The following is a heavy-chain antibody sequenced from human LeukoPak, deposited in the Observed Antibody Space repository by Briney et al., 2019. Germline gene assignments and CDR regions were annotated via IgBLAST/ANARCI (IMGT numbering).Heavy chain of an antibody. CDR2: ISSSSSYI. D-gene: IGHD3-3*01. Sequence: PGGSLRLSCAASGFTFSSYSMNWVRQAPAKGLEWVSSISSSSSYIYYADSVKGRFTISRDNAKNSLYLQMNSLRAEDTAVYYCARGEYYDFWSGYFDYWGQGTLVTVSS. CDR3: ARGEYYDFWSGYFDY. V-gene: IGHV3-21*01. CDR1: GFTFSSYS. J-gene: IGHJ4*02.